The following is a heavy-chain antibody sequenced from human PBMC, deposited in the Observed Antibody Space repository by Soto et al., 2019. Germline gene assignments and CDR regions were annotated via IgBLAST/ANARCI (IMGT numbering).Heavy chain of an antibody. CDR2: ISYTGNT. V-gene: IGHV4-39*01. CDR1: GGSISSSSYY. J-gene: IGHJ6*01. Sequence: SGTLSLTCTVSGGSISSSSYYLGWIRQPPGEGLEWIGTISYTGNTFYNTSLNSRVTISVDTSKNQFSLKLSSVTAADTAVYSFASRYFDGWGKYGVDLWGQGTTVTVSS. CDR3: ASRYFDGWGKYGVDL. D-gene: IGHD3-10*01.